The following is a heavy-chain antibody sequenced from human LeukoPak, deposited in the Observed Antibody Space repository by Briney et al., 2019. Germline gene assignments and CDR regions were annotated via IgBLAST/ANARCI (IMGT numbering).Heavy chain of an antibody. D-gene: IGHD5-24*01. Sequence: GGSLRLSCAASEFSFNSFAMYWVRQAPGKGLEWLAVISYDGSITYYADSVKGRFPISRDNSNNTLHLQMSSLRAEDTALYYWAREDNPLWFDPWGQGTLVIVSS. CDR1: EFSFNSFA. CDR3: AREDNPLWFDP. J-gene: IGHJ5*02. V-gene: IGHV3-30-3*01. CDR2: ISYDGSIT.